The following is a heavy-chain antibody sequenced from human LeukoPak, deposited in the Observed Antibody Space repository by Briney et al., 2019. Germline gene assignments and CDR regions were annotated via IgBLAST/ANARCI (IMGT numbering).Heavy chain of an antibody. J-gene: IGHJ3*02. Sequence: GGSLRLSCAASGFTFSSYAMHWVRQAPGKGLEWVAVISYDGSNKYYADSVKGRFTISRDNSKNTLYLQMNSLRAEDTAVYYCAKDGSGWFFGAFDIWGQGTMVTVSS. CDR3: AKDGSGWFFGAFDI. CDR1: GFTFSSYA. CDR2: ISYDGSNK. D-gene: IGHD6-19*01. V-gene: IGHV3-30*04.